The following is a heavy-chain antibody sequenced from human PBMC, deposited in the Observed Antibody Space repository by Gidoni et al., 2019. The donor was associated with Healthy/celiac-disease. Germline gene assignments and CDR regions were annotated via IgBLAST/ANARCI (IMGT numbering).Heavy chain of an antibody. CDR2: INPNSGGT. V-gene: IGHV1-2*02. D-gene: IGHD3-3*01. CDR3: AREYDFWSGQYYYYGMDV. Sequence: QVQLVQSGAEVKKPGASVKVSCRASGYTFTAYYMHWVRQAPGQGLEWMGWINPNSGGTNYAQKFQGRVTMTRDTSISTAYMELSRLRSDDTAVYYCAREYDFWSGQYYYYGMDVWGQGTTVTVSS. CDR1: GYTFTAYY. J-gene: IGHJ6*02.